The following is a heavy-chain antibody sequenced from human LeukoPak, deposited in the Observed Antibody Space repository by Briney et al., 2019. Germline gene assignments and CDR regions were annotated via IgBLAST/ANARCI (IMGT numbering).Heavy chain of an antibody. CDR1: GGSISSYY. CDR3: ARRPSSSSWYNWFDP. Sequence: PSETLSLTCTVSGGSISSYYWSWIRQPPGKGLEWIGYIYYSGSTYYNPSLKSRVTISVDTSKNQFSLKLSSVTAADTAVYYCARRPSSSSWYNWFDPWGQGTLVTVSS. V-gene: IGHV4-59*04. CDR2: IYYSGST. J-gene: IGHJ5*02. D-gene: IGHD6-13*01.